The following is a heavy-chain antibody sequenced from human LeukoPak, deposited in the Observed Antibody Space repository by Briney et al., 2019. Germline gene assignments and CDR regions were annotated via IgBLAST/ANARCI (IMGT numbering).Heavy chain of an antibody. Sequence: SETLSLTCTVSGGSISSYYWGWIRQPPGKGLEWIGSIYYSGSTYYNPSLKSRVTISVDTSKNQFSLKLSSVTAADTAVYYCARVEVVTARVDPWGQGTLVTVSS. CDR1: GGSISSYY. CDR3: ARVEVVTARVDP. J-gene: IGHJ5*02. D-gene: IGHD2-21*02. CDR2: IYYSGST. V-gene: IGHV4-39*07.